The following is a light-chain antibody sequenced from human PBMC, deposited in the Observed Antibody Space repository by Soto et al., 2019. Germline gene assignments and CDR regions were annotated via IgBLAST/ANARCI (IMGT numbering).Light chain of an antibody. V-gene: IGLV2-14*03. J-gene: IGLJ3*02. CDR1: SSDVGGYNF. CDR3: RSHSSSITWM. CDR2: EVT. Sequence: QSALTQTASVSGSPGQSITISCTGTSSDVGGYNFVSWYQQHPGKAPKLIIHEVTNRPSGVSGRFSGSKSGNTAFLTISGLQAEDEAVYYCRSHSSSITWMFGGGTKVTVL.